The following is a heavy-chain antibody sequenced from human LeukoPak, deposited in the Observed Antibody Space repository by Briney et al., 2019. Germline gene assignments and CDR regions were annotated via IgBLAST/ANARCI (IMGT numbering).Heavy chain of an antibody. Sequence: ASVKVSCKASGYTFTSYGISWMRQAPGQGLEWMGWISAYNGNRNYAQKLQGRVTMTTDTSTNKDYMEMRSLRTGDEAVYYCARVRFCSVGSCRMFDLWGRGTLVTVSS. V-gene: IGHV1-18*01. J-gene: IGHJ2*01. CDR1: GYTFTSYG. CDR3: ARVRFCSVGSCRMFDL. CDR2: ISAYNGNR. D-gene: IGHD2-15*01.